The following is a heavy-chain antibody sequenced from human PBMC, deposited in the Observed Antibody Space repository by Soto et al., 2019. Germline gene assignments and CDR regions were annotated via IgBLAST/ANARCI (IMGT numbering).Heavy chain of an antibody. CDR2: ISAYNGNT. CDR1: GYTFTSYG. Sequence: QVQLVQSGAEVKKPGASVKVSCKASGYTFTSYGISWVRQAPGQGLEWMGWISAYNGNTKYAQNLEGRVTITTDTSTSTAYMDLRSLRSDDTAVYYCASEPNYFDYWGQGTLVTVSS. V-gene: IGHV1-18*01. CDR3: ASEPNYFDY. J-gene: IGHJ4*02.